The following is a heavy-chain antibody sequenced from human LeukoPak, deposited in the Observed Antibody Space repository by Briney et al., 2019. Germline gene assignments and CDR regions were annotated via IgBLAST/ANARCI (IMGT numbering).Heavy chain of an antibody. Sequence: SETLSLTCAVYGGSFSGYYWSWIRQPPGKGLEWIGEINHSGSTNYNPSLKSRVTISVDTSKNQFSLKLSSVTAADTAVYYCARDFVNYDILTGYFKGNYYYYMDVWGKGTTFTISS. D-gene: IGHD3-9*01. CDR1: GGSFSGYY. J-gene: IGHJ6*03. CDR2: INHSGST. V-gene: IGHV4-34*01. CDR3: ARDFVNYDILTGYFKGNYYYYMDV.